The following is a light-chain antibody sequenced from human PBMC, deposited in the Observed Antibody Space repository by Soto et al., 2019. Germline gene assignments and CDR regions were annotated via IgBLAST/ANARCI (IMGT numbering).Light chain of an antibody. J-gene: IGKJ1*01. CDR2: AAS. CDR1: QSIVTY. CDR3: QQSYSTPPWT. V-gene: IGKV1-39*01. Sequence: DIQMTQSPSSLSASVGGRVTITCRASQSIVTYLNWYLQKPGKAPKLLIYAASNLQSGVPSRFSGSGSGTDFTPTISSLQPEDFATYFCQQSYSTPPWTFGQGTKVDIK.